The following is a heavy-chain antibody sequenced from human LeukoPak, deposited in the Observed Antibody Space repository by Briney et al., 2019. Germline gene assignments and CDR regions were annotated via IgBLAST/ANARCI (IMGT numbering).Heavy chain of an antibody. D-gene: IGHD2-8*02. CDR1: GGSISSYF. CDR3: ATNTAGAFHI. Sequence: PSETLSLTCIVSGGSISSYFWSWLRQPPGKGLEWIGYIYYSGRTNYHLSRKSGVTISVVPSKHQFSLKLSSGTSEASAVYFFATNTAGAFHIWGQGTMVTVSS. V-gene: IGHV4-59*01. J-gene: IGHJ3*02. CDR2: IYYSGRT.